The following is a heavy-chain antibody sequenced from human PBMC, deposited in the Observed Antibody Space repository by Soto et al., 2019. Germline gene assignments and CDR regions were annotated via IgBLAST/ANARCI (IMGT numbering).Heavy chain of an antibody. CDR3: TTDPEYSSSSFPAFGWFDP. CDR1: GFTFSNAW. V-gene: IGHV3-15*07. J-gene: IGHJ5*02. Sequence: GGSLRLSCAASGFTFSNAWMNWVRQAPGKGLEWVGRIKSKTDGGTTDYAAPVKGRFTISRDDSKNTLYLQMNSLKTEDTAVYYFTTDPEYSSSSFPAFGWFDPWGQGTLVTVSS. CDR2: IKSKTDGGTT. D-gene: IGHD6-6*01.